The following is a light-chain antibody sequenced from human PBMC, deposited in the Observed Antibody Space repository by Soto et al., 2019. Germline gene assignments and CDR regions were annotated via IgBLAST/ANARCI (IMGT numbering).Light chain of an antibody. Sequence: IVLTQSPGTLSLSPGDRATLFCRASQSVNNNYLGWYQQKPGQAPRLLIYDTSRRATGIPDRFSGSGSGTDFTLTISRLEPEDFAVYYCQQYGSSRTFGQGTKVEIK. V-gene: IGKV3-20*01. CDR3: QQYGSSRT. J-gene: IGKJ1*01. CDR2: DTS. CDR1: QSVNNNY.